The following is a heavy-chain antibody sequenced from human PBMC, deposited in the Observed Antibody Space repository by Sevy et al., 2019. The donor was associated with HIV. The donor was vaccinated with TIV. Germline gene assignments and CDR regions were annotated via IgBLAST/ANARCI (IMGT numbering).Heavy chain of an antibody. CDR1: GLSVSDNY. J-gene: IGHJ6*02. CDR3: ARDRYYDASGYYYYYYGMDV. CDR2: IYSDGRT. Sequence: GGCLRLSCAASGLSVSDNYMNWVRQAPGKGLELVSVIYSDGRTYYADSVKGRFTISRDNSKNTLYLHMNNLRPEDTAVSYCARDRYYDASGYYYYYYGMDVWGQGTSVTVSS. V-gene: IGHV3-66*01. D-gene: IGHD3-22*01.